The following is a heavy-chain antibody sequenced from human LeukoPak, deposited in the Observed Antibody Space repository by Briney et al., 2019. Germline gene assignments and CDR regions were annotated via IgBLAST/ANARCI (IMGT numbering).Heavy chain of an antibody. CDR3: ARAHSGSYWRNAFDI. V-gene: IGHV4-59*01. J-gene: IGHJ3*02. CDR1: GGSISSYY. Sequence: SETLSLTRTASGGSISSYYWSWIRQPPGKGREWIGCIYYSGSTNYNPSLKSRVTISVDTSKNQFSLKLSSVTAADTAVYYCARAHSGSYWRNAFDIWGQGTMVTVSS. D-gene: IGHD1-26*01. CDR2: IYYSGST.